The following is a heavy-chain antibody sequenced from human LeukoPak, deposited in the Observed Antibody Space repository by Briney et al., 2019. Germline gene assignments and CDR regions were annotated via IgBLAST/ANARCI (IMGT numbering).Heavy chain of an antibody. V-gene: IGHV4-39*01. CDR3: ARHDDYGDWDY. Sequence: KPSETLSLTCTVSGGSISRSSYNWGWIRQPPGKGLEWIGTFYYSGSTYYNPSLKSRVTISVDTSKTQFSLSLSSVTAADTAVYYCARHDDYGDWDYWGQGALVTVSS. CDR1: GGSISRSSYN. D-gene: IGHD4-17*01. CDR2: FYYSGST. J-gene: IGHJ4*02.